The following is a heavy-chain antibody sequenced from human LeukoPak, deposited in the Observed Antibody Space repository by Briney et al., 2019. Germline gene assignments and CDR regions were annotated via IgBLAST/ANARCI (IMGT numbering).Heavy chain of an antibody. CDR3: ARVYGDHYGSGVTDY. J-gene: IGHJ4*02. V-gene: IGHV1-2*02. D-gene: IGHD3-10*01. CDR2: INPNSGGT. CDR1: GYTFTDYY. Sequence: ASVKVSCKASGYTFTDYYMHWVRQAPGQGLECMGWINPNSGGTNYAQKRQGRVTMTRDTPSSTAYMELSRLRSDDTAVYYCARVYGDHYGSGVTDYWGQGTLVTVSS.